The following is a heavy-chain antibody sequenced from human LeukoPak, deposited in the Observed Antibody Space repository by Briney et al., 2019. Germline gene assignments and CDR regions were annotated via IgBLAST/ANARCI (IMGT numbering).Heavy chain of an antibody. V-gene: IGHV3-53*01. CDR1: GFTVSTTY. J-gene: IGHJ4*02. D-gene: IGHD4-11*01. Sequence: GGSLRLSCAASGFTVSTTYMSWVRQAPGRGLEWVSVIYSGGSAYYADSVKGRFTISRDNSKNTVYLQMNSLRAEDTAVYYCARDPTATVGHWGQGTLVTVSS. CDR3: ARDPTATVGH. CDR2: IYSGGSA.